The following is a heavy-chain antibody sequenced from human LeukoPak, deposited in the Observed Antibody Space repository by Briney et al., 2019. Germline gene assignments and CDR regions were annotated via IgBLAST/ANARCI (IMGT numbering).Heavy chain of an antibody. CDR3: ARDQMGIDY. CDR2: IYHSGST. Sequence: SETLSLTCTVSGGSISSYYWSWIRQPPGKGLEWIGYIYHSGSTYYNPSLKSRVTISVDRSKNQFSLKLSSVTAADTAVYYCARDQMGIDYWGQGTLVTVSS. J-gene: IGHJ4*02. D-gene: IGHD1-26*01. V-gene: IGHV4-59*12. CDR1: GGSISSYY.